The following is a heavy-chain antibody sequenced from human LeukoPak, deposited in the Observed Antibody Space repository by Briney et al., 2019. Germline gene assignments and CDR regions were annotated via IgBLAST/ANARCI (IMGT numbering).Heavy chain of an antibody. CDR1: GFTFTSYA. CDR3: ARERELLDAFDI. V-gene: IGHV3-23*01. CDR2: ISYSGGTT. Sequence: GGSLRLSCASSGFTFTSYAVSWVRQAPGKGLEWVSTISYSGGTTYHTDSVKGRFTISRDNAKNSLYLQMNSLRAEDTAVYYCARERELLDAFDIWGQGTMVTVSS. J-gene: IGHJ3*02. D-gene: IGHD1-26*01.